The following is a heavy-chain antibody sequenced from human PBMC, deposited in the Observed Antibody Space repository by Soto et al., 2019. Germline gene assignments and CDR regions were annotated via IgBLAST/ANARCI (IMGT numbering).Heavy chain of an antibody. CDR2: ISAYNGNT. V-gene: IGHV1-18*01. D-gene: IGHD3-16*01. Sequence: QVQLVQSGAEVKQPGASVKVSCKTSGYTFTNFGLSWVRQAPGQGLEWMGWISAYNGNTNYAQNFQGRVTMTTVTSTSTADIALGGRKSGDTAVYFSAGGGTPIDYWCQGTLVTVSS. CDR1: GYTFTNFG. J-gene: IGHJ4*02. CDR3: AGGGTPIDY.